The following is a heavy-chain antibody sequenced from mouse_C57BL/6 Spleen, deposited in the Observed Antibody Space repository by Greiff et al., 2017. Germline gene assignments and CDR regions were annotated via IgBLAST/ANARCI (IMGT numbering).Heavy chain of an antibody. CDR1: GFNIKDDS. CDR2: IDPDNGDT. D-gene: IGHD3-2*02. Sequence: EVQLQQSGAELVRPGASVKLSCTASGFNIKDDSMPWVKQRPEQGLEWIGWIDPDNGDTDYASKFQGKATITADTSSNTAYLQLSSLTSEDTAVYYCTTQATAWFAYWGQGTLVTVSA. V-gene: IGHV14-4*01. CDR3: TTQATAWFAY. J-gene: IGHJ3*01.